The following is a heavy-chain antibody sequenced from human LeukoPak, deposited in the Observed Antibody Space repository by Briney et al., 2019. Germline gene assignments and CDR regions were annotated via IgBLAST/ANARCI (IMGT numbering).Heavy chain of an antibody. CDR2: ITSDSRTI. Sequence: ETLSLTCTVSGDSINSYSWSWIRQPPGKGLEWVSYITSDSRTIDYADSVRGRFTISRDNAKNSLYLQVNSLRDEDTAVYYCARELGYFFDYWGQGTLVTVSS. J-gene: IGHJ4*02. CDR1: GDSINSYS. D-gene: IGHD7-27*01. V-gene: IGHV3-48*02. CDR3: ARELGYFFDY.